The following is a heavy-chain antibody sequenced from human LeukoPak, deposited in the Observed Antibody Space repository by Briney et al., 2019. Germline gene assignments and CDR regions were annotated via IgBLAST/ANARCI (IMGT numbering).Heavy chain of an antibody. J-gene: IGHJ6*02. CDR3: ARGRANGVYYYYYGMDV. V-gene: IGHV4-34*01. Sequence: SETLSLTCAVYGGSFSGYYWSWIRQPPGKGLEWIEEINHSGSTNYNPSLKSRVTISVDTSKNQFSLKLSSVTAADTAVYYCARGRANGVYYYYYGMDVWGQGTTVTVSS. CDR1: GGSFSGYY. CDR2: INHSGST. D-gene: IGHD2-8*01.